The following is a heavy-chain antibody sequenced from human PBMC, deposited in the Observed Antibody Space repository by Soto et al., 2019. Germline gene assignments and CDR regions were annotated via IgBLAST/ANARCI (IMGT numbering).Heavy chain of an antibody. D-gene: IGHD6-13*01. J-gene: IGHJ4*02. Sequence: SVKVSCKASGGTFSSYAISWVRQAPGQGLEWMGGIVPILGTPNYAQRFQGRVAITADESTSTAYMELRSLTSEDTAVYYCARGGFSSSWRFDYWGQGTLVTVSS. CDR2: IVPILGTP. CDR1: GGTFSSYA. V-gene: IGHV1-69*13. CDR3: ARGGFSSSWRFDY.